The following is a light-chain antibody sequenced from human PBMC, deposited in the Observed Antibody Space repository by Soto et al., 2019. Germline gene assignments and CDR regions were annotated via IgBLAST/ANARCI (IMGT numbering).Light chain of an antibody. V-gene: IGKV3-20*01. CDR1: QSVSSNY. CDR3: QQYGSSPLT. J-gene: IGKJ4*01. CDR2: DTS. Sequence: EIVLTQSPGTLSLSPGERATLSCRASQSVSSNYLAWYQQKPGQAPRLLIYDTSNRATGIPDRFSGSGSGTDFTLTISRLEPEDFAVYYCQQYGSSPLTFGGGTKV.